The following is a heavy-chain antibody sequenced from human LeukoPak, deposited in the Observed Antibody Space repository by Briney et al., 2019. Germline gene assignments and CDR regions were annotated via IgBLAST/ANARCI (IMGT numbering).Heavy chain of an antibody. CDR3: ATAILMVYNDAFDI. CDR1: GFTFSSYA. D-gene: IGHD2-8*01. V-gene: IGHV3-30*04. J-gene: IGHJ3*02. Sequence: GGSLRLSCAASGFTFSSYAMHWVRQAPGKGLEWVAVISYDGSNKYYADSVKGRFTISRDNSKNTLYLQMNSLRAEDTAVYYCATAILMVYNDAFDIWGQGTMVTVSS. CDR2: ISYDGSNK.